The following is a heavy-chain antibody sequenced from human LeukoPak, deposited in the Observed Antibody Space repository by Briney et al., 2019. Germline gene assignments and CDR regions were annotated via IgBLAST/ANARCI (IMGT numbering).Heavy chain of an antibody. D-gene: IGHD2-21*01. J-gene: IGHJ4*02. V-gene: IGHV4-30-2*01. CDR2: IYHSGST. Sequence: PSETLSLTCTVSGGSISSGGYYWSWIRQPRGKGLEWIGYIYHSGSTYYNPSLKSRVTISVDRSKNHFSLKLSSVTAADTAVYYCARACGGDCAHFDYWGQGTLVTVSS. CDR3: ARACGGDCAHFDY. CDR1: GGSISSGGYY.